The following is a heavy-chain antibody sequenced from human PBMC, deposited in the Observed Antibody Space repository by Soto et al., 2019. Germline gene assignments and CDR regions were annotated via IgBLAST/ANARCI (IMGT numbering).Heavy chain of an antibody. V-gene: IGHV6-1*01. CDR2: TYYRSKWYN. Sequence: SQTLSLTCVISGDGVSSNSAAWNWIRQSPSRGLEWLGRTYYRSKWYNDYAVSVKSRITINPDTSKNQFSLQLNSVTPEDTAVYYCARASASGWKNAFDIWGQGTMVTVSS. J-gene: IGHJ3*02. CDR3: ARASASGWKNAFDI. D-gene: IGHD1-1*01. CDR1: GDGVSSNSAA.